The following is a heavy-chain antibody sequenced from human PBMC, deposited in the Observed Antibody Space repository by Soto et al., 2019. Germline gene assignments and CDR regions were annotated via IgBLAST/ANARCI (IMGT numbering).Heavy chain of an antibody. Sequence: GGSLRLSCAASGFTFSSYSMNWVRQAPGKGLEWVSYISSSSSTIYYADSVKGRFTISRDNAKNSLYLQMNSLRAEDTAVYYCARDQNWNYAYYYMDVWGKGTTVTVSS. D-gene: IGHD1-7*01. CDR2: ISSSSSTI. V-gene: IGHV3-48*01. CDR3: ARDQNWNYAYYYMDV. CDR1: GFTFSSYS. J-gene: IGHJ6*03.